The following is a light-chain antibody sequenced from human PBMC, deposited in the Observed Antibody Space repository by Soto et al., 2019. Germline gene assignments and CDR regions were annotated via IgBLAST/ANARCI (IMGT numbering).Light chain of an antibody. CDR1: SSDGGSYNL. V-gene: IGLV2-23*01. CDR3: CSYAGSSTLYV. Sequence: QSALTQPASVSGSPGQSITISCTGTSSDGGSYNLVSWYQQHPGKAPKLMIYEGSKRPSGVSNRFSGSKSGNTASLTISGLQAEDEADYYCCSYAGSSTLYVFGTGTKLTVL. J-gene: IGLJ1*01. CDR2: EGS.